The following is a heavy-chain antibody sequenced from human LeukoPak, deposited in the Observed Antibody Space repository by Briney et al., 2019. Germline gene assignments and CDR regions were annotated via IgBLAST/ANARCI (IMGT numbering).Heavy chain of an antibody. J-gene: IGHJ4*02. CDR1: GGSISSSSYY. CDR2: IYYSGST. Sequence: SETLSLTCTVSGGSISSSSYYWGWIRQPPGKGLEWIGSIYYSGSTYYNPSLKSRVTISVDTSKNQFSLKLSSVTAADKAVHYCARRYYYDSSGYQFDYWGQGTLVTVSS. CDR3: ARRYYYDSSGYQFDY. D-gene: IGHD3-22*01. V-gene: IGHV4-39*01.